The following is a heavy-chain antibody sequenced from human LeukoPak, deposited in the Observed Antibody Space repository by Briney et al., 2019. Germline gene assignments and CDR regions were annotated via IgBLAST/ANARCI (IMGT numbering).Heavy chain of an antibody. J-gene: IGHJ5*02. D-gene: IGHD1-26*01. CDR2: INTNTGNP. V-gene: IGHV7-4-1*02. Sequence: ASVKVSCKASGYIFTSYAMNWVRQAPGQGLEWMGWINTNTGNPTYAQGFRGRLVFSLDTSGSTAYVQISSLKAQDTAVYYCARGSGGYGTWFDPWGEGTLVTVSS. CDR1: GYIFTSYA. CDR3: ARGSGGYGTWFDP.